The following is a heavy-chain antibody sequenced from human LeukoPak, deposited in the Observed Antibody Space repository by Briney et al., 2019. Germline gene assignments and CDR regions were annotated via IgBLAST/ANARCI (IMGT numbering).Heavy chain of an antibody. V-gene: IGHV3-64*01. D-gene: IGHD6-13*01. CDR2: ISSNGGST. Sequence: PGGSLRLSCAASGFTFSSYAMHWVRQTPGKGLEYVSAISSNGGSTYYANSVKGRFTISRDNSKNTLYLQMGSLRAEDMAVYYCARDRIHSSSWYGGAFDIWGQGTMVTVSS. CDR3: ARDRIHSSSWYGGAFDI. CDR1: GFTFSSYA. J-gene: IGHJ3*02.